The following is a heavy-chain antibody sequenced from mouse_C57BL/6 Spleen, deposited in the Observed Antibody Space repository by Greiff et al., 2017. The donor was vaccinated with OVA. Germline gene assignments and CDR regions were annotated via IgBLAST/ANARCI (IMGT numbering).Heavy chain of an antibody. CDR2: INPNNGGT. D-gene: IGHD3-3*01. V-gene: IGHV1-26*01. J-gene: IGHJ2*01. CDR3: TRGGLGFDY. CDR1: GYTFTDYY. Sequence: VQLQQSGPELVKPGASVKISCKASGYTFTDYYMNWVKQSHGKSLEWIGDINPNNGGTSYNQKFKGKATLTVDKSSSTAYMELRGLTSEDSAVYYCTRGGLGFDYWGQGTTLTVSS.